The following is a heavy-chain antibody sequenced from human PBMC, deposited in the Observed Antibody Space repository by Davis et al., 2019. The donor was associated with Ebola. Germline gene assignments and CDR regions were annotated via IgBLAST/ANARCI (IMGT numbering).Heavy chain of an antibody. V-gene: IGHV3-48*03. CDR3: ANLRGVDY. CDR2: ISSSGSTI. J-gene: IGHJ4*02. D-gene: IGHD1-26*01. CDR1: GFTFRSYE. Sequence: GESLILSCAASGFTFRSYEMHWVRQAPGKGLEWVSYISSSGSTIYHADSVKGRFTISRDNAKNSLYLQMNSLRAEDTAVYYCANLRGVDYWGQGTLVTVSS.